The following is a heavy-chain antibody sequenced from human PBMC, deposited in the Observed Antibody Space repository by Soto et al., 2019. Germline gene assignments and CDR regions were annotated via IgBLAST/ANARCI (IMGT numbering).Heavy chain of an antibody. D-gene: IGHD2-8*01. Sequence: KGLKWVAVISYDGSNKYYADSVKGRFTISRDNSKNTLYLQMNSLRAEDTAVYYCAKFEVSVYCANGVCDTSGLDYWGQGTLVPVST. CDR3: AKFEVSVYCANGVCDTSGLDY. V-gene: IGHV3-30*18. J-gene: IGHJ4*02. CDR2: ISYDGSNK.